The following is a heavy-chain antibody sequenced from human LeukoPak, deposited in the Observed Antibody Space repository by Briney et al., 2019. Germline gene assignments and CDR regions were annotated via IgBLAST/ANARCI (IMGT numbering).Heavy chain of an antibody. CDR3: ARDLERLALYSWFDP. D-gene: IGHD1-1*01. Sequence: GGSLRLSCVASGFIVSNNYMSWVRQAPGKGLEWVSVLYNAGSTYYADSVKGRFTISRDNSKNTLYLQMNSLRAEDTAVYYCARDLERLALYSWFDPWGQGTLVTVSS. CDR2: LYNAGST. V-gene: IGHV3-53*05. CDR1: GFIVSNNY. J-gene: IGHJ5*02.